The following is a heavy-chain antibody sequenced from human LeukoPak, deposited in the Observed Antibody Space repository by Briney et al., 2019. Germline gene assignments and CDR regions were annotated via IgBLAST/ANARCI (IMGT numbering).Heavy chain of an antibody. CDR3: AVPTGRYSSSSYYMDV. CDR1: GAAIGSGDYY. Sequence: PSQTLSLTCAVSGAAIGSGDYYWSWIRQPPGKGLEWIGYINYSGTTYYNPSLKSRAAISIDRSNNQFSLRVTSLTAADTAVYYCAVPTGRYSSSSYYMDVWGKGTTVTVSS. D-gene: IGHD6-13*01. V-gene: IGHV4-30-4*01. CDR2: INYSGTT. J-gene: IGHJ6*03.